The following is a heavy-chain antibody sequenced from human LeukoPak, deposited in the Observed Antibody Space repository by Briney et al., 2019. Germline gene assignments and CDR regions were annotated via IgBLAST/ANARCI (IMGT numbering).Heavy chain of an antibody. Sequence: SETLSLTCTVSGDAISSSIYYWGWIRQSPGKGLEWIGSFFYNGNTYCNPSLKSRVTISVDTSKNQFSLKLSPVTATDTAVYYCARVNRFPDYGPHFDYWGQGTLVTVSS. D-gene: IGHD4-17*01. CDR3: ARVNRFPDYGPHFDY. CDR2: FFYNGNT. J-gene: IGHJ4*02. V-gene: IGHV4-39*01. CDR1: GDAISSSIYY.